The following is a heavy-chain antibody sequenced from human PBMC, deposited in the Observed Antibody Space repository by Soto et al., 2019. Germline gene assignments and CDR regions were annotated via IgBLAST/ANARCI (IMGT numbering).Heavy chain of an antibody. CDR3: ARAAFYYDVGVSYQGCYFDY. V-gene: IGHV2-70*01. CDR2: IDWEDDK. Sequence: GSGPTLVNPTQTLTLTCAFSGFSLSTDGMCVSWIRQPPGKALEWLALIDWEDDKYYNASLKTRLTISKDTSKSQVVLTMTNMDPEDTAAYYCARAAFYYDVGVSYQGCYFDYWGQGTLVTVSS. D-gene: IGHD3-22*01. J-gene: IGHJ4*02. CDR1: GFSLSTDGMC.